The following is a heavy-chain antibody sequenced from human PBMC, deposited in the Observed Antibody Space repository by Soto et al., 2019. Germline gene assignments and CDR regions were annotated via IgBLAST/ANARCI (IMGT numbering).Heavy chain of an antibody. CDR2: IYYSGST. D-gene: IGHD5-12*01. CDR1: GGSISSGGYY. J-gene: IGHJ4*02. Sequence: SETLSLTCTVSGGSISSGGYYWSWIRQHPGKGLEWIGYIYYSGSTYYNPSLKSRVTISVDTSKNQFSLKLSSVTAADTAVYYCARDLRRDGYNYFDYWGQGTLVTVSS. CDR3: ARDLRRDGYNYFDY. V-gene: IGHV4-31*03.